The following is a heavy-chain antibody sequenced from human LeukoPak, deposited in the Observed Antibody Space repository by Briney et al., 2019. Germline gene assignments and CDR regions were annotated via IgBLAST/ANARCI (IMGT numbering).Heavy chain of an antibody. CDR1: GFIFSSSA. Sequence: GGSLRLSCAVSGFIFSSSAMSWVRQAPGKGLEWVSAISGGSTYYADSVKGRFTISRDNSKNTLYLQMNSLRAEDTAVYYCAKDGQAMGFWFDPWGQGTLVTVSS. D-gene: IGHD5-18*01. V-gene: IGHV3-23*01. J-gene: IGHJ5*02. CDR2: ISGGST. CDR3: AKDGQAMGFWFDP.